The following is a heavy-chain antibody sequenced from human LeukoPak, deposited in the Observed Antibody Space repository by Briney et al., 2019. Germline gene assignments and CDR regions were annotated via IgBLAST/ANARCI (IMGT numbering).Heavy chain of an antibody. CDR2: INHSGST. CDR1: GGSFSGYY. V-gene: IGHV4-34*01. CDR3: AGCYGSDLDY. D-gene: IGHD3-10*01. Sequence: SETLSLTCAVYGGSFSGYYRSRIRQPPGKGLEWIGEINHSGSTNYNPSLKSRVTISVDTSKNQFSLKLSSVTAADTAVYYCAGCYGSDLDYWGQGTLVTVSS. J-gene: IGHJ4*02.